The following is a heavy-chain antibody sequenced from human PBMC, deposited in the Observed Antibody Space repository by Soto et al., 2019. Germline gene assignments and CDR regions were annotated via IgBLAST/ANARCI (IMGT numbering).Heavy chain of an antibody. V-gene: IGHV4-34*01. Sequence: SETLSLTCAVYGGSFSGYYWSWIRQPPGKGLEWIGEINHSGSTNYNPSLKSRVTISVGTSKNQFSLKLSSVTAADTAVYYCARGLEPDILTGYNWFDPWGQGTLVTVSS. CDR2: INHSGST. D-gene: IGHD3-9*01. CDR3: ARGLEPDILTGYNWFDP. CDR1: GGSFSGYY. J-gene: IGHJ5*02.